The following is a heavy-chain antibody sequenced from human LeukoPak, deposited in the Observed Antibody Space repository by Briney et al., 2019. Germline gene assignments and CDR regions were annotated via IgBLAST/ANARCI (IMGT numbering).Heavy chain of an antibody. V-gene: IGHV3-21*01. CDR3: ARDLSSGWSPNDY. CDR2: ISSSSSYI. CDR1: GFTFSSYS. J-gene: IGHJ4*02. Sequence: GGSLRLSCAASGFTFSSYSMNWVRQAPGKGLEWVSSISSSSSYIYYTDSVKGRFTISRDNAKNSLYLQMNSLRAEDTAVYYCARDLSSGWSPNDYWGQGTLVTVSS. D-gene: IGHD6-19*01.